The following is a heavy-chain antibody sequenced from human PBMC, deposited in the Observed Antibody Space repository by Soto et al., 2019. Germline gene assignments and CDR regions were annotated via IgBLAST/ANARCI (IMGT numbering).Heavy chain of an antibody. Sequence: GGSLRLSCAAPGLTFSSYAMSWVRQAPGKGLEWVSAISGSGGSTYYADSVKGRFTISRDNSKNTLYLQMNSLRAEDTAVYYCAKVLDPYYYDSTGYWGQGTLVTVSS. CDR2: ISGSGGST. CDR3: AKVLDPYYYDSTGY. V-gene: IGHV3-23*01. D-gene: IGHD3-22*01. CDR1: GLTFSSYA. J-gene: IGHJ4*02.